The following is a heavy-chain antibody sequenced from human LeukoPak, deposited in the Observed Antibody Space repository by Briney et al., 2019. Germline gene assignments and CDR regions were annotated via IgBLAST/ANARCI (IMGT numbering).Heavy chain of an antibody. V-gene: IGHV3-30*02. D-gene: IGHD3-10*01. CDR1: GFTFSSYG. CDR3: ANGVIYFDN. Sequence: WGSLSLPCAASGFTFSSYGMHWVRQAPGKGLEWVAFTLYGGSNKYYADSVKGRFTISRDNSKNTLYLQMNSLRAEDTAVYYCANGVIYFDNWGQGTLVTVSS. J-gene: IGHJ4*02. CDR2: TLYGGSNK.